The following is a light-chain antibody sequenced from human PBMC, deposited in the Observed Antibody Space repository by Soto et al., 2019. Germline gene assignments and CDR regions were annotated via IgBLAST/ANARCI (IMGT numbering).Light chain of an antibody. CDR3: TSYTSGRTLV. CDR2: EVT. V-gene: IGLV2-14*01. Sequence: QSALAQPASVSGSPGQSITVSCTGTSSDVGAYNYVSWYQQHPGKAPKLMIYEVTNRPSGVSNRFSGSKSGNTASLTISGXQAEDEADYYCTSYTSGRTLVFGGGTKVTVL. CDR1: SSDVGAYNY. J-gene: IGLJ2*01.